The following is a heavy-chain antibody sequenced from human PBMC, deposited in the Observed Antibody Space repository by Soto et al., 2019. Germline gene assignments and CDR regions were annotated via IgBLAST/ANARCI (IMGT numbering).Heavy chain of an antibody. Sequence: PGGSQTLSCAASGFTFSSYWVSWVRQAPGKGLEWVANIKQDGSERYYVDSVKGRFTISRDNAKNSLYLQMNTLRAEDTAVYYCAREGQLAYWGQGTLVTVSS. CDR1: GFTFSSYW. CDR2: IKQDGSER. J-gene: IGHJ4*02. CDR3: AREGQLAY. V-gene: IGHV3-7*03. D-gene: IGHD6-6*01.